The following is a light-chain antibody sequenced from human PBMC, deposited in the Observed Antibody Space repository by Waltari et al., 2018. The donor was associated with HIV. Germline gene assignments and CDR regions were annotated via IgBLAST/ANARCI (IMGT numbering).Light chain of an antibody. V-gene: IGLV2-11*01. CDR1: SSDVGGYYF. J-gene: IGLJ3*02. CDR3: CSYAGIYTGV. Sequence: QSALTQPRSVSGSPGQSVTISCTGTSSDVGGYYFVSWYQQLPGKAPRLMIYDVSKSSPGVPDRLSGSKSGNTASLTISGLQADDEADYYCCSYAGIYTGVFGGGTKLTVL. CDR2: DVS.